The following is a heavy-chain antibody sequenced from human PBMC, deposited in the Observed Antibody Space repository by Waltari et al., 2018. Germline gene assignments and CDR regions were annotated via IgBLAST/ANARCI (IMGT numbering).Heavy chain of an antibody. CDR2: ISGSGGST. J-gene: IGHJ5*02. Sequence: EVQLLESGGGLVQTGGSLRLSCAASGFTFSSYAMSWVRQAPGKGVEWVSAISGSGGSTYYADSVKGRFTISRDNSKNTLYLQMNSLRAEDTAVYYCAKVPIAAQQYNWFDPWGQGTLVTVSS. CDR3: AKVPIAAQQYNWFDP. D-gene: IGHD6-6*01. CDR1: GFTFSSYA. V-gene: IGHV3-23*01.